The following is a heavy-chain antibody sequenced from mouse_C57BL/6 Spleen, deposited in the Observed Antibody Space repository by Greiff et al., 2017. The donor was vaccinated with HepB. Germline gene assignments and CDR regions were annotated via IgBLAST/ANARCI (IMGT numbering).Heavy chain of an antibody. V-gene: IGHV1-81*01. CDR1: GYTFTSYG. Sequence: VKLQESGAELARPGASVKLSCKASGYTFTSYGISWVKQRTGQGLEWIGEIYPRSGNTYYNEKFKGKATLTADKSSSTAYMELRSLTSEDSAVYFCARSPITTVVATADYWGQGTTLTVSS. CDR3: ARSPITTVVATADY. J-gene: IGHJ2*01. D-gene: IGHD1-1*01. CDR2: IYPRSGNT.